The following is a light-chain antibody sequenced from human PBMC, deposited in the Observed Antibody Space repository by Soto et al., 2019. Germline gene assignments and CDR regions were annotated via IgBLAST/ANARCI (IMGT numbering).Light chain of an antibody. CDR3: QVWDSSSDHRYV. CDR1: NIGSKS. CDR2: YDS. V-gene: IGLV3-21*04. Sequence: ELTQPPSVSVAPGKTASITCGGNNIGSKSVHWYQQKPGQAPVLVIYYDSDRPSGIPERFSGSNSGNTATLTISRVEAGDEADYYCQVWDSSSDHRYVFGTGTKVTVL. J-gene: IGLJ1*01.